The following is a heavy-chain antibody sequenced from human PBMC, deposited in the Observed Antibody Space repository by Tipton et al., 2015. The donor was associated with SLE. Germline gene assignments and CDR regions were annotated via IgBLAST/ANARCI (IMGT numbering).Heavy chain of an antibody. V-gene: IGHV4-34*01. CDR2: INHSGST. Sequence: TLSLTCAVYGGSFSGYYWSWIRQPPGKGLEWIGEINHSGSTNYNPSLKSRVTISVDTSKNQFSLKPSSVTAADTAVYYCARQPVYYYYYMDVWGKGTTVTVSS. J-gene: IGHJ6*03. CDR1: GGSFSGYY. CDR3: ARQPVYYYYYMDV.